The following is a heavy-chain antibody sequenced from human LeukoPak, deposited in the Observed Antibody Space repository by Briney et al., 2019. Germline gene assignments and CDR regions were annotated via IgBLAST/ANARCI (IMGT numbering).Heavy chain of an antibody. CDR1: GFTFSNAW. Sequence: GGSLRLSCAASGFTFSNAWMSWVRQAPGKGLEWVGRIKSKTDGGTTDYAAPVKGRFTISRDDSKNTLYLQMNSLKTEDTAVYYCTPTLVVSSYVGIGYWGQGTLVTVSS. CDR3: TPTLVVSSYVGIGY. D-gene: IGHD2-2*01. V-gene: IGHV3-15*01. J-gene: IGHJ4*02. CDR2: IKSKTDGGTT.